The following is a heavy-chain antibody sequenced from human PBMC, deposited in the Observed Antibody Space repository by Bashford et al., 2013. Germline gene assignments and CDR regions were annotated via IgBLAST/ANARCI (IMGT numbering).Heavy chain of an antibody. Sequence: VRQAPEKGLEWVSTSTGSVGNTYYADSVKGRFIISRDNSKNTLYLQMNSLTAADTAVYYCAKTILGADAFDNWGQGTMVTVSS. J-gene: IGHJ3*02. V-gene: IGHV3-23*01. CDR3: AKTILGADAFDN. CDR2: STGSVGNT. D-gene: IGHD5-24*01.